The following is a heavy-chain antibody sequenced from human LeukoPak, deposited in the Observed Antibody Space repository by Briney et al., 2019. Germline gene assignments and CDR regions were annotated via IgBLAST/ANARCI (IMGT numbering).Heavy chain of an antibody. CDR3: ASSVWVTEYYGMDV. Sequence: SETLSLTCAVYGGSFSGYYWSWIRQPPGKGLEWIGEINHSGSTNYNPSLKSRVTISVDTSKNQFSLKLSSVTAADTAVYYCASSVWVTEYYGMDVWGQGTTVTVSS. J-gene: IGHJ6*02. CDR2: INHSGST. D-gene: IGHD4-23*01. V-gene: IGHV4-34*01. CDR1: GGSFSGYY.